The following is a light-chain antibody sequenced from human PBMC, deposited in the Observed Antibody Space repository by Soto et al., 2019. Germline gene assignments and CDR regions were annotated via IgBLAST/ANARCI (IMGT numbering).Light chain of an antibody. Sequence: IVLTQSPATLSVSPWDRVTLSCRASQSVDINLAWYQQKPGQAPRLLIYGASTRATGIPARFSGSGSGTDFTLTISSLEPEDFAVYYCQQRSNWPPSFGQGTRLEIK. CDR3: QQRSNWPPS. V-gene: IGKV3-11*01. J-gene: IGKJ5*01. CDR2: GAS. CDR1: QSVDIN.